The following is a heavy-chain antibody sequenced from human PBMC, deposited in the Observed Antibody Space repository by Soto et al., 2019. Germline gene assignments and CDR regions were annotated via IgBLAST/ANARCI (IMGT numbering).Heavy chain of an antibody. CDR3: GRHVRGVTDYYYGMDV. Sequence: SETLSLTCAVYGGSFSGYYWSWIRQPPGKGLEWIGEINHSGSTNYNPSLKSRVTISVDTSKNQFSLKLSSVTAADTAVYYCGRHVRGVTDYYYGMDVWGQGTTVTVSS. CDR1: GGSFSGYY. V-gene: IGHV4-34*01. D-gene: IGHD3-10*02. J-gene: IGHJ6*02. CDR2: INHSGST.